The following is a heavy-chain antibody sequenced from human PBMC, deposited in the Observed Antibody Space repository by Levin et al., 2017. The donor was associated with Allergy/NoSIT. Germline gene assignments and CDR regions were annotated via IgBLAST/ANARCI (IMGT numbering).Heavy chain of an antibody. CDR3: ARHTIPGAMAGWFDP. CDR2: IFYDDSET. J-gene: IGHJ5*02. V-gene: IGHV5-51*01. D-gene: IGHD2-2*01. CDR1: GNSFPDSW. Sequence: GESLKISCKESGNSFPDSWIAWVRQPPGKGLEWMAMIFYDDSETHYSPSFQGRVTLSVDKSINTAYLQWSSLEASVSAMYYCARHTIPGAMAGWFDPWGQGTLVTVSS.